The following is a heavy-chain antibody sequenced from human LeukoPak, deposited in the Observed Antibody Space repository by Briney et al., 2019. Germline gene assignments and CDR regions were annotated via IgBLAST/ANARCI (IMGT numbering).Heavy chain of an antibody. CDR3: ARDLLDIVVVPAAMDYMDV. J-gene: IGHJ6*03. Sequence: GASVKVSCKASGYTVTSYGISWVRQAPGQGLEWMGWISAYNGNTNYAQKLQGRVTMTTDTSTSTAYMELRSLRSDDTAVYYCARDLLDIVVVPAAMDYMDVWGKGTTVTVSS. V-gene: IGHV1-18*01. D-gene: IGHD2-2*01. CDR1: GYTVTSYG. CDR2: ISAYNGNT.